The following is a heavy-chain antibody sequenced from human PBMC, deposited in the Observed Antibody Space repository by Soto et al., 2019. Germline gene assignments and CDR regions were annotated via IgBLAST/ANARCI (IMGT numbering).Heavy chain of an antibody. CDR2: INRDGVT. D-gene: IGHD3-22*01. V-gene: IGHV4-34*01. CDR3: ARGAYYYDSSAFDY. CDR1: GGSFSGYY. J-gene: IGHJ4*02. Sequence: PSETLSLTCAVFGGSFSGYYWGWIRQPPGKGLEWIGEINRDGVTNYNPSLKSRLTISVDTSKNQFSLKLSSVTAADTAVYYCARGAYYYDSSAFDYRGQGTLVTVSS.